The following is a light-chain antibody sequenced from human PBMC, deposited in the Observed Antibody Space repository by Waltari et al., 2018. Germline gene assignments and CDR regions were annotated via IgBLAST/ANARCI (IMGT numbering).Light chain of an antibody. V-gene: IGKV1D-13*01. CDR2: DAS. CDR3: QQFINYPLT. J-gene: IGKJ3*01. CDR1: QDIASA. Sequence: AIQLTQSPSSLSASVGHRITIPCRARQDIASALAWYVQKPGKAPQLLIYDASTLESGVPSRFSGSGSGTDFTLSISGLQPEDFATYYCQQFINYPLTFGPGTTVDIK.